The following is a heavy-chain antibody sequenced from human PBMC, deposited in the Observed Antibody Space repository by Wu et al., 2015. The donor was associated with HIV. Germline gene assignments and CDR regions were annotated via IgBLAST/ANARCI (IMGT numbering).Heavy chain of an antibody. CDR3: ARDPQGGSSWYTH. CDR2: IDPASGAI. Sequence: QVQLVQSGAEVKKPGASVKVSCKVSGYTFTGYYIHWVRQAPGQGLEWMGWIDPASGAIKSAQKFQGRVTMTRDTSINTAYMELSRLMSDDTAVYYCARDPQGGSSWYTHWGQGTLVTVSS. CDR1: GYTFTGYY. D-gene: IGHD6-13*01. V-gene: IGHV1-2*02. J-gene: IGHJ4*02.